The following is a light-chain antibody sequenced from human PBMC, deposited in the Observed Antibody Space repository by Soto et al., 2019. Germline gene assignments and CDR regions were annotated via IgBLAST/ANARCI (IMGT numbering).Light chain of an antibody. V-gene: IGKV1-9*01. Sequence: IQVTQSPSTLSASVGDSVTITCRASQDITSYLAWYQQKPGKAPNLLIYGASTLESGVPSRFSGSGSGTDFTLTISSLQAEDFASYYCQQTRACPSTFGGGTKVDIK. CDR2: GAS. J-gene: IGKJ4*02. CDR1: QDITSY. CDR3: QQTRACPST.